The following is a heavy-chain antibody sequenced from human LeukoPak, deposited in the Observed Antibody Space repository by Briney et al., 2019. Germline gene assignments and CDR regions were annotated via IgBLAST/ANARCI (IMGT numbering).Heavy chain of an antibody. CDR1: GGYIGSYY. Sequence: PSETLSLTCTVSGGYIGSYYWSWIRQPAGKGLEWIGRIHTTENTDYNPSLKSRVTMSVDMSTSQVSLTLTSVTAADTCVYYCAREGDYGDYSKSFYYMDVWGKGTAVTVSS. D-gene: IGHD4-17*01. CDR2: IHTTENT. V-gene: IGHV4-4*07. J-gene: IGHJ6*03. CDR3: AREGDYGDYSKSFYYMDV.